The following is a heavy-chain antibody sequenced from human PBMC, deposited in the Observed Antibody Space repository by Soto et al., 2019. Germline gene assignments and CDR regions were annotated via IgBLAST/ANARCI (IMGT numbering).Heavy chain of an antibody. J-gene: IGHJ6*03. D-gene: IGHD3-16*01. Sequence: EVQLLESGGALVQSGGSLRLSCAASGFTFSNFAMSWVRPAPGKGLEWVSGISGRGENKDHADSVKGRFTISSDNSKNTLYRQMNSLRAEDTAVYYCGKGSDYVLKGTPFRKVQDYYYYMDVWGKGTTVTVSS. CDR1: GFTFSNFA. CDR3: GKGSDYVLKGTPFRKVQDYYYYMDV. CDR2: ISGRGENK. V-gene: IGHV3-23*01.